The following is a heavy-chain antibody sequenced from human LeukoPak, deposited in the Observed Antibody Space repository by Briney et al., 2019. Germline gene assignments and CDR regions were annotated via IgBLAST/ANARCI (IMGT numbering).Heavy chain of an antibody. CDR3: ARDQRYSGYDYDAFDI. J-gene: IGHJ3*02. CDR1: GYTFTSYG. CDR2: IIPIFGTA. V-gene: IGHV1-69*13. D-gene: IGHD5-12*01. Sequence: SVKVSCKSSGYTFTSYGISWVRQAPGQGLEWMGGIIPIFGTANYAQKFQGRVTITADESTSTAYMELSSLRSEDTAVYYCARDQRYSGYDYDAFDIWGQGTMVTVSS.